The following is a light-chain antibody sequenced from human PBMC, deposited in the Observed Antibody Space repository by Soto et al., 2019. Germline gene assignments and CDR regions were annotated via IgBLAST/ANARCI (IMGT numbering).Light chain of an antibody. Sequence: SYELIQSPSVSVSPGQTASITCSGDKLGNKYASWYQQKPGQSPVVVIYEDNKRPSGIPERFSGSNSGNTATLTISGTQAMVEADYYCQAWDSSTVVFGGGPMLTVL. J-gene: IGLJ3*02. CDR2: EDN. CDR1: KLGNKY. CDR3: QAWDSSTVV. V-gene: IGLV3-1*01.